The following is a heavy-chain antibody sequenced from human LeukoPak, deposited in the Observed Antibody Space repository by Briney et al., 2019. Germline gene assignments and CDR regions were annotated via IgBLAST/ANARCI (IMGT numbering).Heavy chain of an antibody. CDR1: GYTLTSYY. CDR3: ARDQGDYLNWFDP. V-gene: IGHV1-46*01. CDR2: INPSGGST. J-gene: IGHJ5*02. D-gene: IGHD4-17*01. Sequence: ASVKVSCKASGYTLTSYYMHWVRQAPGQGLEWMGIINPSGGSTSYAQKFQGRVTMTRDMSTSTVYMELSSLRSEDTAVYYCARDQGDYLNWFDPWGQGTLVTVSS.